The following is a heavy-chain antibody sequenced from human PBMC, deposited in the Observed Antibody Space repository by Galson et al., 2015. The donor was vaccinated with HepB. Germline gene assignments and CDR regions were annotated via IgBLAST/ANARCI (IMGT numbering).Heavy chain of an antibody. CDR2: IWYDGSNK. Sequence: SLRLSCAASGFTFSSYAMHWVRQAPGKGLEWVAVIWYDGSNKYYTDSVKGRFTISRDNSKKTLYLQMNSLRAEDTAVYYCSRGLSKLGYYYGMDVWGQGTTVTVSS. CDR1: GFTFSSYA. D-gene: IGHD2-2*01. CDR3: SRGLSKLGYYYGMDV. J-gene: IGHJ6*02. V-gene: IGHV3-33*08.